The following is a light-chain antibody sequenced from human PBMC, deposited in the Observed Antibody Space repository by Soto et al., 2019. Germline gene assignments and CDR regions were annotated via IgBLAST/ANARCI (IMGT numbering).Light chain of an antibody. CDR1: QSVSSN. CDR2: GAS. V-gene: IGKV3-15*01. Sequence: EIVMTQSPATLSVSPGERATLSCRASQSVSSNLAWYQQKPGQAPRLLIYGASTRATGFPARFSGSGSGTEFTLTISSLQSEDFAVYYCQQCNNWPLTFGQGTRLEIK. CDR3: QQCNNWPLT. J-gene: IGKJ5*01.